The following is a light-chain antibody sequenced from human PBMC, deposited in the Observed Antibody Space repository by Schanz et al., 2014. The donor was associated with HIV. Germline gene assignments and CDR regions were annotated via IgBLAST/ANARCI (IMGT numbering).Light chain of an antibody. J-gene: IGLJ3*02. CDR2: AGN. CDR1: SSNFRSNA. CDR3: ATWDDSLNAWV. Sequence: QSVLTQPPSASGTPGQRVTISCSGSSSNFRSNAVNWYQQLPGTAPKLLIYAGNQRASGVPDRLSGSGSGTSASLVISGLQSQDEADYYCATWDDSLNAWVFGGGTKLTVL. V-gene: IGLV1-44*01.